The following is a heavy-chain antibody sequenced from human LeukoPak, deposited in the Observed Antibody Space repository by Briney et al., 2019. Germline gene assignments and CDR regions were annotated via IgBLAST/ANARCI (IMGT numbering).Heavy chain of an antibody. CDR1: GYSISSGYY. CDR3: ARGEGRTIFGVVIPYYFDY. Sequence: SETLSLTCTVSGYSISSGYYWGWIRQPAGKGLEWIGRIYTSGSTNYNPSLKSRVTISVDTSKNQFSLKLSSVTAADTAVYYCARGEGRTIFGVVIPYYFDYWGQGTLVTVSS. D-gene: IGHD3-3*01. CDR2: IYTSGST. V-gene: IGHV4-61*02. J-gene: IGHJ4*02.